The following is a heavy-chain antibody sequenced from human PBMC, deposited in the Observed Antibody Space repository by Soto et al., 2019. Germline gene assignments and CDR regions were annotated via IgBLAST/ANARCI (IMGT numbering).Heavy chain of an antibody. J-gene: IGHJ6*04. V-gene: IGHV3-48*02. CDR1: GFTFSSYS. Sequence: GGSLRLSCAASGFTFSSYSMNWVRQAPGKGLEWVSYISSSSSTIYYADSVKGRFTISRDNAKNSLYLQMNRLRDEDTAVYFCARDQELATPSGYYYAWDVGGKGTTVTVPS. CDR2: ISSSSSTI. D-gene: IGHD5-12*01. CDR3: ARDQELATPSGYYYAWDV.